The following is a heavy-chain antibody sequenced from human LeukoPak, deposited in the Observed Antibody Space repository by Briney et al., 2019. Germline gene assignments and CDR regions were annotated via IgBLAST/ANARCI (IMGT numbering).Heavy chain of an antibody. CDR3: ARDGDYDSGVFDV. Sequence: SETLSLTCNVSGVSINIYYGSWLRQTPGKGLEWIGRSHGSGSTNYNPSLKNRVTISIDKSKKSLSLSLTSVTAADTALYFCARDGDYDSGVFDVWGQGTLVTVSS. J-gene: IGHJ4*02. CDR2: SHGSGST. V-gene: IGHV4-4*07. CDR1: GVSINIYY. D-gene: IGHD3-22*01.